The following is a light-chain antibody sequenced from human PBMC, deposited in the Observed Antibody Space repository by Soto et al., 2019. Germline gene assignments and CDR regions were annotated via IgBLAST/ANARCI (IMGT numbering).Light chain of an antibody. CDR3: QQSYSTPT. Sequence: EIVLTLSPATLSLSPGESANLSFRASQSIPNSYVAWYQQRPGQAPRLLLYGAYNRTTGIPDRFSGSGSGTDFTLTISSLQPEDFATYYCQQSYSTPTFGQGTKVDTK. J-gene: IGKJ1*01. CDR1: QSIPNSY. CDR2: GAY. V-gene: IGKV3D-7*01.